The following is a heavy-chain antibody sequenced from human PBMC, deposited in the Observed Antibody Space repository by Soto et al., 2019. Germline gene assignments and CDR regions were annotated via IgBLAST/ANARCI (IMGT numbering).Heavy chain of an antibody. Sequence: QPGGSLRLSCAASGFTFSSYAMSWVRQAPGKGLEWVSSISNIGGSTYYADSVKGRFTISRDNSENTLYLEMNSLRAEDTALYYCAKGSSGYLYYGMDVWGQGTTVTVSS. CDR2: ISNIGGST. J-gene: IGHJ6*02. CDR3: AKGSSGYLYYGMDV. D-gene: IGHD3-22*01. V-gene: IGHV3-23*01. CDR1: GFTFSSYA.